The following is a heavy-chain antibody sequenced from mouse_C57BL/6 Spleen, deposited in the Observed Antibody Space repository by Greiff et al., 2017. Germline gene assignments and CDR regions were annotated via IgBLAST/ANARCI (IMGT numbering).Heavy chain of an antibody. J-gene: IGHJ1*03. V-gene: IGHV14-1*01. CDR3: TTPYGNYEGYFDV. D-gene: IGHD2-1*01. Sequence: VQLQQSGAELVRPGASVKLSCTASGFNIKDYYMHWVKQRPEQGLEWIGRIDPEDGDTEYAPKFQGKATMTADTSSNTAYLQLSSLTSEDTAGYYCTTPYGNYEGYFDVWGTGTTVTVSS. CDR2: IDPEDGDT. CDR1: GFNIKDYY.